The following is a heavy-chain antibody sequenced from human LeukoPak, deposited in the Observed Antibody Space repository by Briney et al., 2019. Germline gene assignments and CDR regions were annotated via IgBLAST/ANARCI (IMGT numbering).Heavy chain of an antibody. CDR3: ARVVQSTDSSGFYLPEYFQH. CDR1: GGSISSSSYY. Sequence: PSETLSLTCTVSGGSISSSSYYWGWMRQPPGKGLEWIGSIYCSGSTYYNPSLKSRVTISVDTSKNQFSLKRRSVTAADTAVYYCARVVQSTDSSGFYLPEYFQHWGQGTLVTVSS. V-gene: IGHV4-39*01. D-gene: IGHD3-22*01. J-gene: IGHJ1*01. CDR2: IYCSGST.